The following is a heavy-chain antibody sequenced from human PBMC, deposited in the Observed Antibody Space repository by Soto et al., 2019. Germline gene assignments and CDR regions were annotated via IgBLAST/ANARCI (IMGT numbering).Heavy chain of an antibody. CDR1: GFTFSAYA. J-gene: IGHJ4*02. D-gene: IGHD3-10*01. CDR3: AKSGTTNSRESYFDY. Sequence: GGSLRLSCVASGFTFSAYAMSWVRQAPGKGLEWVSAFGGSGGSTYYSDSVKGRFTISRDNSKNTLYLQMNSLRNDDAAVYYWAKSGTTNSRESYFDYWGQGTLVTVSS. CDR2: FGGSGGST. V-gene: IGHV3-23*01.